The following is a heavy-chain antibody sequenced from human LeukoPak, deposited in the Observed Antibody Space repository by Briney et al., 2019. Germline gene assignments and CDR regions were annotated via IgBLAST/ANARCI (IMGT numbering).Heavy chain of an antibody. CDR1: GFTFSSYW. J-gene: IGHJ5*02. D-gene: IGHD5-12*01. CDR3: AMGGYLFDP. Sequence: GGSVRLSCAASGFTFSSYWMSWVRQAPRKGLEWVANIKQDGSEKNYVDSVRGRFSISRDNAKNSLYLEMNSLRGEYTAVYYCAMGGYLFDPWGQGTLVTVSS. V-gene: IGHV3-7*01. CDR2: IKQDGSEK.